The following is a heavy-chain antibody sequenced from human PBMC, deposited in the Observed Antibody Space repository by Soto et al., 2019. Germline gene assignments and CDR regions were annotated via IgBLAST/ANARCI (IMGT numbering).Heavy chain of an antibody. Sequence: SETLSLTCTVSGGSISSYYWSWIRQPPGKGLEWIGYIYYSGGTNYNPSLKSRVTISVDTSKNQFSLKLSSVTAADTAVYYCARAGESTYYYDSSGLRTSRWFDPWGQGTLVTVSS. D-gene: IGHD3-22*01. J-gene: IGHJ5*02. CDR1: GGSISSYY. V-gene: IGHV4-59*01. CDR2: IYYSGGT. CDR3: ARAGESTYYYDSSGLRTSRWFDP.